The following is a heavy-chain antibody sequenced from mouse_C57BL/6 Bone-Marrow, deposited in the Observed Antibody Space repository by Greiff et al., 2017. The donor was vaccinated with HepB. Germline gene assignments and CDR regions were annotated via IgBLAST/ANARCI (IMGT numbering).Heavy chain of an antibody. Sequence: EVKLVESGGGLVKPGGSLKLSCAASGFTFSSYAMSWVRQTPEKRLEWVATISDGGSYTYYPDNVKGRFTISRDNAKNNLYLQMSHLKSEDTAMYYCGRRYGNYGFAYWGQGTLVTVSA. CDR2: ISDGGSYT. D-gene: IGHD2-1*01. CDR1: GFTFSSYA. CDR3: GRRYGNYGFAY. J-gene: IGHJ3*01. V-gene: IGHV5-4*03.